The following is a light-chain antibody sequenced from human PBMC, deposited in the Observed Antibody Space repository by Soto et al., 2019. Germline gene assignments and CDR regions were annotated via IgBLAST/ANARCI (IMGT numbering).Light chain of an antibody. J-gene: IGKJ1*01. CDR3: QQYGSSPRT. V-gene: IGKV3-20*01. Sequence: EIVLTQSPGTLSLSPGERATLSCRAGQSVSSSYLVWYQQKPGQPPRLLIYGASSRATGIPDRFSGSGSGTDFTLTISRLEPEDFAVYYCQQYGSSPRTFGQGTKVEIK. CDR2: GAS. CDR1: QSVSSSY.